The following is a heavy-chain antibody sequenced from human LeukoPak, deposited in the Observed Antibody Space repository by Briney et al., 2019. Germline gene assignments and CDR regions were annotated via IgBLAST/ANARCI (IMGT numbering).Heavy chain of an antibody. J-gene: IGHJ4*02. V-gene: IGHV3-71*01. D-gene: IGHD4-23*01. CDR3: TRDPHYYHGNPHDF. CDR2: IRSKDHGGTT. Sequence: GGSLRLSCAASGFTVSSNYMSWFRQAPGKGLEWLSFIRSKDHGGTTEYAASVKGRFTISRDDSNSIAYLQMNSLIIEDTAVYFCTRDPHYYHGNPHDFWGQGTRVTVSS. CDR1: GFTVSSNY.